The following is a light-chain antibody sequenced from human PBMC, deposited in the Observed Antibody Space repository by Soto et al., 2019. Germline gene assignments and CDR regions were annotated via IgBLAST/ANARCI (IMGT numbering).Light chain of an antibody. CDR3: MQRTHGPPWT. J-gene: IGKJ1*01. V-gene: IGKV2-30*01. CDR1: QSLLSSDGSTY. Sequence: DIVMTQSPLSLPVTLGQPASISCRSSQSLLSSDGSTYLNWFQQRPGQATGRPLYKVSTGDSGVPHSFSGSGSCTNDSLQVSRLEADDVWVYYCMQRTHGPPWTFGQGTKVEIK. CDR2: KVS.